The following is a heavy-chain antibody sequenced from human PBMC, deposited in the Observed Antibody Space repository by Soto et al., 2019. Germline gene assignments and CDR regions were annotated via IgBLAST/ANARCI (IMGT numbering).Heavy chain of an antibody. V-gene: IGHV4-30-4*01. D-gene: IGHD3-3*01. CDR2: IYYSGST. CDR1: GGSISSGDYY. J-gene: IGHJ6*02. Sequence: QAQLQESGPGLVKPSQTLSLTCTVSGGSISSGDYYWSWIRQPPGKGLEWIGYIYYSGSTYYNPSLKSRVTISVDTSKNQFSLKLSSVTAADTAVYYCARDTISPEYYYYGMDVWGQGTTVTVSS. CDR3: ARDTISPEYYYYGMDV.